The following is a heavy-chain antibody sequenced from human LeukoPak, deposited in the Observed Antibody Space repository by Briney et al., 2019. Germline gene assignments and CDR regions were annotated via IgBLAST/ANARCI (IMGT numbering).Heavy chain of an antibody. V-gene: IGHV4-30-2*01. CDR3: ARGGGGYYDSSGLDY. CDR2: IYHSGST. Sequence: PSETLSLTCAVSGGSISSGGYSWSWIRQPPGKGLEWIGYIYHSGSTYYNPSLKSRVTISVDRSKNQFSLKLSSVTAADTAVYYWARGGGGYYDSSGLDYWGQGTLVTVSS. CDR1: GGSISSGGYS. D-gene: IGHD3-22*01. J-gene: IGHJ4*02.